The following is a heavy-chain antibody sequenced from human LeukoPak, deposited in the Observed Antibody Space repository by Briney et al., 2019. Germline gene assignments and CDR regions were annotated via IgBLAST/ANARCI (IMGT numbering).Heavy chain of an antibody. D-gene: IGHD1-20*01. CDR3: AKRRITGTTHDAFDI. CDR1: AFTFSSYA. J-gene: IGHJ3*02. Sequence: GGSLRLSCAASAFTFSSYAMHWVRQAPGKGLEWLAVIAYDGNNKYYADSVEGRFTISRDNSKNTLYLQMNSLRTEDTAVYHCAKRRITGTTHDAFDIWGQGTMVTVSS. V-gene: IGHV3-30-3*02. CDR2: IAYDGNNK.